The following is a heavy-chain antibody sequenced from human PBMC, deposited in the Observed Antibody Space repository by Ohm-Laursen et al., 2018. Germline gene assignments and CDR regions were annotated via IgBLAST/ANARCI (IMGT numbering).Heavy chain of an antibody. CDR1: GASISSGGYY. J-gene: IGHJ4*02. D-gene: IGHD3-10*01. Sequence: SQTLSLTCTVSGASISSGGYYWSWIRQHPGKGLEWIGYIYTSGGTNYNPSLKSRVTISVDTSKNQFSLKLSSVTAADTAVYYCAAGFGELLYYFDYWGQGTLVTVSS. V-gene: IGHV4-30-4*01. CDR2: IYTSGGT. CDR3: AAGFGELLYYFDY.